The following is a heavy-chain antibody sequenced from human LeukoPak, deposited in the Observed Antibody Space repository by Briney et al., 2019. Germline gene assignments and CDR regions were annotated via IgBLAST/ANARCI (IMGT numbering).Heavy chain of an antibody. Sequence: GGSLRLSCAASGFSFRSYGMTWVRQAPGKGLEWVSGISGSGSSTYYADSVKGRFTISRDNSKNSLYLQMNSLRAEDTAVYYCARDSGSSWYYFDYWGQGTLVTVSS. CDR1: GFSFRSYG. CDR2: ISGSGSST. V-gene: IGHV3-23*01. CDR3: ARDSGSSWYYFDY. D-gene: IGHD6-13*01. J-gene: IGHJ4*02.